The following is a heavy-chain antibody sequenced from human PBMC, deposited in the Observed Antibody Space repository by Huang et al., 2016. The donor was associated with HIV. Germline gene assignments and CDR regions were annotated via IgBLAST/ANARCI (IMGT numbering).Heavy chain of an antibody. CDR2: FYYSGDA. CDR1: GGSITSSNHY. V-gene: IGHV4-39*01. CDR3: ASGEYGKNAYDI. Sequence: QLHLQQSGPGLVRPSETLSLICTVSGGSITSSNHYCGWIRHTPGKGLEWIGNFYYSGDAYYTPSLKSRDSISTDAPKSQFSLRLSSVIATDTAVYYCASGEYGKNAYDIWGQGTVVTVSA. D-gene: IGHD2-2*01. J-gene: IGHJ3*02.